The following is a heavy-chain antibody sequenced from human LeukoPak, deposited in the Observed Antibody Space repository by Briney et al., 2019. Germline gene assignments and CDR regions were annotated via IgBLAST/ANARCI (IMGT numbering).Heavy chain of an antibody. CDR2: IYYSGNT. Sequence: SETLSLTCTVSGGSISGYYWNWIRQPPGKGLEWIGYIYYSGNTNYNPSLKSRVTISVDTSKNQFSLKLSSVTAADTAIYYCAKSGASPLYHMDVWGKGATVTVSS. CDR3: AKSGASPLYHMDV. CDR1: GGSISGYY. D-gene: IGHD1-26*01. J-gene: IGHJ6*03. V-gene: IGHV4-59*01.